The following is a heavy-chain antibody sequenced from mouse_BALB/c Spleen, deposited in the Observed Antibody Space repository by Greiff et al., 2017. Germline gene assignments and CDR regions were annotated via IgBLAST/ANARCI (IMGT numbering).Heavy chain of an antibody. CDR1: GYTFTNYW. D-gene: IGHD1-1*01. Sequence: QVQLKQSGAELVRPGTSVKMSCKAAGYTFTNYWIGWVKQRPGHGLEWIGDIYPGGGYTNYNEKFKGKATLTADTSSSTAYMQLSSLTSEDSAIYYCARCPDYYGSSYWYFDVWGAGTTVTVSS. J-gene: IGHJ1*01. V-gene: IGHV1-63*02. CDR3: ARCPDYYGSSYWYFDV. CDR2: IYPGGGYT.